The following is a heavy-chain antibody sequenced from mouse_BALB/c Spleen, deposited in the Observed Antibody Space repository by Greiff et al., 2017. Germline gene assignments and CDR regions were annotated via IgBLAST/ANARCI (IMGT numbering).Heavy chain of an antibody. V-gene: IGHV2-2*02. CDR1: GFSLTSYG. Sequence: VKLVESGPGLVQPSQSLSITCTVSGFSLTSYGVHWVRQSPGKGLEWLGVIWSGGSTDYNAAFISRLSISKDNSKSQVFFKMNSLQANDTAIYYCARWGTTGYAMDYWGQGTSVTVSS. J-gene: IGHJ4*01. D-gene: IGHD1-1*01. CDR2: IWSGGST. CDR3: ARWGTTGYAMDY.